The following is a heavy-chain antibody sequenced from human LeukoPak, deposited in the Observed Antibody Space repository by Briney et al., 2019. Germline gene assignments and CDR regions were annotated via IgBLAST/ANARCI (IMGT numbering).Heavy chain of an antibody. Sequence: GGSLRLSCAASGFTFSSFDMHWVRQPTGQGLEWVSTIGTASDTYYPGSVEGRFTLSRDNAKNSLYLQMNSQTAGDTAVYYCARGPPRGKYYYMDVWGKGATVTVSS. CDR1: GFTFSSFD. D-gene: IGHD1-1*01. J-gene: IGHJ6*03. CDR3: ARGPPRGKYYYMDV. CDR2: IGTASDT. V-gene: IGHV3-13*01.